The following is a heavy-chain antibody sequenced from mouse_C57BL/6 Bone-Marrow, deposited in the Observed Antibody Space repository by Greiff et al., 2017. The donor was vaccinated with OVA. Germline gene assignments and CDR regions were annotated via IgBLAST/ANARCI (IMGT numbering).Heavy chain of an antibody. D-gene: IGHD3-3*01. V-gene: IGHV1-63*01. Sequence: QVQLKESGAELVRPGTSVKMSCKASGYTFTNYWIGWAKQRPGHGLEWIGDIYPGGGYTNYNEKFKGKATLTADKSSSTAYMQFSSLTSEDSAIYYCVMGFRDYFDYWGQGTTLTVSS. J-gene: IGHJ2*01. CDR1: GYTFTNYW. CDR3: VMGFRDYFDY. CDR2: IYPGGGYT.